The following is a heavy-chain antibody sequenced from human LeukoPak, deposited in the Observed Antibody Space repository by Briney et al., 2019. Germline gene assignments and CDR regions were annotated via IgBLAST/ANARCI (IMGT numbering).Heavy chain of an antibody. Sequence: ASVKVSCKASGYTFTSYGISWVRQAPGQGLEWMGWISAYNGNTNYAQKLQGRVTMTTDTSTSTAYMELSSLRSGDTAVYYCARHYYDTSAYPAYYDAFDIWGQGTMVTVSS. J-gene: IGHJ3*02. D-gene: IGHD3-22*01. V-gene: IGHV1-18*01. CDR1: GYTFTSYG. CDR2: ISAYNGNT. CDR3: ARHYYDTSAYPAYYDAFDI.